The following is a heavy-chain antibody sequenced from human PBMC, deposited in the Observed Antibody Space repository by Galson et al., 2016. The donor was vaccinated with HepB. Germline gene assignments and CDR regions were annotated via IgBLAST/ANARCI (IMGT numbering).Heavy chain of an antibody. Sequence: QSGAEVKKPGESLRISCKGSGYSFTNYWITWVRQMPGKGLEWVGRIDPSDSYSDYSPSFQGHVTISVDKSISTAYVQWTSLEASDTAMYYCARHKDMSTWDYFDYWGQGTLVTVST. J-gene: IGHJ4*02. V-gene: IGHV5-10-1*01. CDR2: IDPSDSYS. CDR3: ARHKDMSTWDYFDY. CDR1: GYSFTNYW. D-gene: IGHD2-15*01.